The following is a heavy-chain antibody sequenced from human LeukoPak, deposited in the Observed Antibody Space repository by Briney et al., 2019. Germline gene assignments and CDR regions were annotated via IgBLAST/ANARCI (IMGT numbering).Heavy chain of an antibody. CDR3: ARVYYDSRGYYYYPQAFDY. Sequence: SETLSLTCTVSGGSISSYYWSWIRQPAGKGLEWIGRIYTSGSTNYNPSLKSRVTMSVDTSKNQFSLKLSSVTAADTAVYYCARVYYDSRGYYYYPQAFDYWGQGTLVTVSS. D-gene: IGHD3-22*01. CDR2: IYTSGST. V-gene: IGHV4-4*07. CDR1: GGSISSYY. J-gene: IGHJ4*02.